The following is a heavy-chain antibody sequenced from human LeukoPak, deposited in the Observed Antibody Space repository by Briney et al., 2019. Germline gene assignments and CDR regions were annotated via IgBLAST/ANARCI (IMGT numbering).Heavy chain of an antibody. V-gene: IGHV3-7*01. D-gene: IGHD4-17*01. Sequence: GGSLRLSCAASGFTFSSYWMSWVRQVPGKGLEWVANIKQDGSEKYYVDSVKGRFTISRDNAKNSLYLQMNSLRAEDTAVYYCARDTIKIYGDYEFDPWGQGTLVTVSS. CDR3: ARDTIKIYGDYEFDP. J-gene: IGHJ5*02. CDR1: GFTFSSYW. CDR2: IKQDGSEK.